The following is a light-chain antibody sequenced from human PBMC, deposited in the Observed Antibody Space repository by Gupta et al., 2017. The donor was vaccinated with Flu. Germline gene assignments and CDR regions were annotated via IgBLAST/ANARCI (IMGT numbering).Light chain of an antibody. CDR2: DAS. J-gene: IGKJ2*01. CDR1: QRVGTY. Sequence: EIVLTQSPATLSLSPGERATLSCRASQRVGTYLAWYQQKPGQAPRLLIYDASNRDTGIPARFSGSGCGKHLPLTISSREQEDFAGYYCQKHSNCPPFTFGQGTMLEIK. CDR3: QKHSNCPPFT. V-gene: IGKV3-11*01.